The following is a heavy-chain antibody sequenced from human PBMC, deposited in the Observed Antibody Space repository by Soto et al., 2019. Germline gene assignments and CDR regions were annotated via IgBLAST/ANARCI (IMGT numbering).Heavy chain of an antibody. J-gene: IGHJ4*02. V-gene: IGHV3-9*01. CDR3: AKGSRGGPGIWSGYYAGIAAAGPTDYFDY. CDR2: ISWNSGSI. D-gene: IGHD6-13*01. CDR1: GFTFDDYA. Sequence: GGSLRLSCAASGFTFDDYAMHWVRQAPGKGLEWVSGISWNSGSIGYADSVKGRFTISRDNAKNSLYLQMNSLRAEDTALYYCAKGSRGGPGIWSGYYAGIAAAGPTDYFDYWGQGTLVTVSS.